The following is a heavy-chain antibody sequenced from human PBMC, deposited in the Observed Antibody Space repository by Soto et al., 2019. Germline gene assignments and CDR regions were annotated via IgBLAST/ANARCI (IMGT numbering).Heavy chain of an antibody. D-gene: IGHD6-6*01. CDR2: IYYSGRT. V-gene: IGHV4-30-4*01. CDR1: GGSIDNYEYY. CDR3: ARDRSNSPDYFDF. Sequence: QVQLQESGPGLVKPSQTLSLTCTVSGGSIDNYEYYWTWIRQPPGKGLEWVGYIYYSGRTNYNPSLNSRLNISLDTSKTQFSLRLTSVSAADTAMYYCARDRSNSPDYFDFWGQGTLVTVSS. J-gene: IGHJ4*02.